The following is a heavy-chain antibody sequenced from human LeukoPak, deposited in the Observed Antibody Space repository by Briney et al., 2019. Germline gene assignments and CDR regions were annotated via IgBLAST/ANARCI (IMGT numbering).Heavy chain of an antibody. V-gene: IGHV3-66*01. CDR2: IYSGGST. CDR1: GFTVSSKY. Sequence: GGSLRLSCAASGFTVSSKYMSWVRQAPGKGLEWVSIIYSGGSTYYADSVKGRFTISRDNSKNTLYLQMNSLRAEDTAVYYCAKEGRVRGDRDFDYWGQGTLVTVSS. CDR3: AKEGRVRGDRDFDY. D-gene: IGHD3-10*01. J-gene: IGHJ4*02.